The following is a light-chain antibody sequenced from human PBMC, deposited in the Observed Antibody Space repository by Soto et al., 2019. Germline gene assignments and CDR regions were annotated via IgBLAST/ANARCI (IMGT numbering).Light chain of an antibody. Sequence: AIQMTQSPSSMSASVGDRVTITGRASQGIRNDLGWYQQKPGKAPKFLIYVASSLQSGVPSRFSGSGSGTDLTLTISSREPEDFATYYCLQDYNYPWTFGQGTKVASK. CDR3: LQDYNYPWT. CDR2: VAS. J-gene: IGKJ1*01. V-gene: IGKV1-6*01. CDR1: QGIRND.